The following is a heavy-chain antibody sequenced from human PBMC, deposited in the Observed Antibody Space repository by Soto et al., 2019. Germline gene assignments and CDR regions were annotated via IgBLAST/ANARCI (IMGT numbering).Heavy chain of an antibody. Sequence: EVQLVESGGGLVQPGRSLRLYCATSGFTFYNYAMHWVRQGPVKGLEWGSGINWNSVTFDYADSVKGRFTISRDNAKNTLYLQMDSLRPEDTGFYYCARDHDEDFGYDMDYFDFWGRGTLVTVSS. CDR3: ARDHDEDFGYDMDYFDF. J-gene: IGHJ4*02. V-gene: IGHV3-9*01. CDR1: GFTFYNYA. D-gene: IGHD5-12*01. CDR2: INWNSVTF.